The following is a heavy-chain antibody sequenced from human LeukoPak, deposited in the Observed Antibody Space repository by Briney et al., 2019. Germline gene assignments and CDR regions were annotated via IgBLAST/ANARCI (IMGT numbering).Heavy chain of an antibody. J-gene: IGHJ4*02. CDR2: IIPIFGTA. CDR3: ATGTTYYDILTGYYSPFDY. CDR1: GGTFSSYA. D-gene: IGHD3-9*01. Sequence: GSSVKVSCKASGGTFSSYAISWVRQAPGQGLEWMGGIIPIFGTANYAQKFQGRVTITTDESTSTAYMELSSLRSEDTAVYYCATGTTYYDILTGYYSPFDYWGQGTLVTVSS. V-gene: IGHV1-69*05.